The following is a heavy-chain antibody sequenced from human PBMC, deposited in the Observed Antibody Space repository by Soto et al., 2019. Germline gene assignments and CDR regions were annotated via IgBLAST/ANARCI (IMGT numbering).Heavy chain of an antibody. D-gene: IGHD3-9*01. CDR3: ATSIFSPCAFDV. CDR2: IYYSGST. Sequence: SETLSLTCTVSGGSIRRGTHYWTWIRQHPGKGLEWIGYIYYSGSTYYNPSLKSRVTISVDTSKDQFSLKLSSVTAADTAVYYCATSIFSPCAFDVWGQGTMVTVSS. V-gene: IGHV4-31*03. J-gene: IGHJ3*01. CDR1: GGSIRRGTHY.